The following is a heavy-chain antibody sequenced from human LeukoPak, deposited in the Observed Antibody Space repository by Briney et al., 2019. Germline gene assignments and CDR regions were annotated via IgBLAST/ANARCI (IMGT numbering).Heavy chain of an antibody. CDR2: ISGSGGST. Sequence: GGSLRLSCAASGFTFSSYAMSWVRQAPGKGLEWVSAISGSGGSTYHADSVKGRFTISRDNSKNTLYLQMNSLRAEDTAVYYCAKHMVRGVNFDYWGQGTLVTVSS. J-gene: IGHJ4*02. CDR1: GFTFSSYA. D-gene: IGHD3-10*01. CDR3: AKHMVRGVNFDY. V-gene: IGHV3-23*01.